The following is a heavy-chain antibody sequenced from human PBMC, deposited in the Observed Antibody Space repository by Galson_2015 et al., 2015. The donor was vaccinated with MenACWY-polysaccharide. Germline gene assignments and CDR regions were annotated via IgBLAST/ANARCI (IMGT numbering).Heavy chain of an antibody. J-gene: IGHJ6*02. Sequence: SLRLSCAASGFTFSSYWMTWVRQAPGKGLEWVANIKKDGSEKYYVDSVKGRFTISRDNPKNSLYLQMHSLRAEDTAVYYCAKGRAPSTYYGMDVWGRGTTVTVSS. CDR1: GFTFSSYW. D-gene: IGHD2-2*01. V-gene: IGHV3-7*01. CDR2: IKKDGSEK. CDR3: AKGRAPSTYYGMDV.